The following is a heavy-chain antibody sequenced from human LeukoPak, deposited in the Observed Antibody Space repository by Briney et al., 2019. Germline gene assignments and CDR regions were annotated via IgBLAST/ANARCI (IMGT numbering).Heavy chain of an antibody. CDR1: GGSISSYY. D-gene: IGHD3-3*01. Sequence: SETLSLTCTVSGGSISSYYWSWIRQPAGKGLEWIGRIYTSGSTNYNPSLKSRVTMSVDTSKNQFSLKLSSVTAADTAVYYCARDTPYDFWSGYYFGRLDEPPSRFDPWGQGTLVTVSS. J-gene: IGHJ5*02. CDR2: IYTSGST. V-gene: IGHV4-4*07. CDR3: ARDTPYDFWSGYYFGRLDEPPSRFDP.